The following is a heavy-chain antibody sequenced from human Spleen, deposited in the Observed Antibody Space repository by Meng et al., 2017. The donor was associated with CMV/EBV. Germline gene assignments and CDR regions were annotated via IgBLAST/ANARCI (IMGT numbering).Heavy chain of an antibody. CDR2: INHSGST. J-gene: IGHJ4*02. D-gene: IGHD3-3*01. CDR3: ARIITIPYYFDY. Sequence: QGQLQQWGAGLLEPWETLSLTCAVYGGSFSGYYWSWIRQPPGKGLEWIGEINHSGSTNYNPSLKSRVTISVDTSKNQFSLKLSSVTAADTAVYYCARIITIPYYFDYWGQGTLVTISS. V-gene: IGHV4-34*01. CDR1: GGSFSGYY.